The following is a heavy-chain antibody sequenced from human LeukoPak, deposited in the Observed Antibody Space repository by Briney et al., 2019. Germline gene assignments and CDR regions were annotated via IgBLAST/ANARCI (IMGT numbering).Heavy chain of an antibody. V-gene: IGHV1-46*01. Sequence: ASVKVSFKASGYTFTSYYIHWVRQAPGQGLEWMGTINPSGGSASHAQKFQGRVTMTRDMSTTTVYMELSSRRSEDRAVYYGASEPEVPGYYHYYMAVWGKGPTAPVP. CDR3: ASEPEVPGYYHYYMAV. CDR1: GYTFTSYY. CDR2: INPSGGSA. J-gene: IGHJ6*03. D-gene: IGHD3-10*01.